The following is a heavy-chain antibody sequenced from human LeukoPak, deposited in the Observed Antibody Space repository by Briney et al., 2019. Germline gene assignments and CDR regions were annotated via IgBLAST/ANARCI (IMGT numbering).Heavy chain of an antibody. CDR2: IYSGGTT. Sequence: GGSLRLSCAVSGFTVSGNYMSWVRHAPGKGLEWVSLIYSGGTTYYADSVKGRFTISRDNYKNTLYLQMNSLRAEDTAVYYCASRAGGYSHPYDYWGQGILVTVSS. D-gene: IGHD4-23*01. V-gene: IGHV3-53*01. CDR3: ASRAGGYSHPYDY. CDR1: GFTVSGNY. J-gene: IGHJ4*02.